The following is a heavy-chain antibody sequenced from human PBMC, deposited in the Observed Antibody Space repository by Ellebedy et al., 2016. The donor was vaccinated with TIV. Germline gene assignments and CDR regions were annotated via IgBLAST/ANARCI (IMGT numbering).Heavy chain of an antibody. J-gene: IGHJ4*02. D-gene: IGHD3-3*01. Sequence: MPGGSLRLSCSVSGVSITNYYWSWLRQPTGKGLDWIGYSYYSVSTNYNPSLKSRVTISVDTSKNQFSLNLSSVTAADTAIYFCARGERFGPDYWGQGILVTVSS. CDR3: ARGERFGPDY. CDR2: SYYSVST. CDR1: GVSITNYY. V-gene: IGHV4-59*01.